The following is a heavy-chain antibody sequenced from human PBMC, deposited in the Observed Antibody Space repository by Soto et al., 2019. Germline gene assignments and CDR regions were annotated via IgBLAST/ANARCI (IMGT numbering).Heavy chain of an antibody. CDR1: GLTISGKKY. D-gene: IGHD4-17*01. CDR3: VRAAGDYPNPEEYNWFDP. V-gene: IGHV3-53*01. CDR2: LYDVDGS. J-gene: IGHJ5*02. Sequence: GGSLRLSCAAFGLTISGKKYVAWVRQAPGKGLEWVSGLYDVDGSFYADSVRGRFTTSRDNAKNSLVLQLNGLRAEDTALYYCVRAAGDYPNPEEYNWFDPWGQGTLVTVSS.